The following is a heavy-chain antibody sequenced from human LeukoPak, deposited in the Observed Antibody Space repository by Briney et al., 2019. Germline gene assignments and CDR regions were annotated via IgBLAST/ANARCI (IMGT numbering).Heavy chain of an antibody. CDR3: AKTGDSSSWYYFDY. J-gene: IGHJ4*02. V-gene: IGHV3-23*01. CDR1: GFTFSSYA. CDR2: ISGSGGST. D-gene: IGHD6-13*01. Sequence: GSLRLSCSASGFTFSSYAMSWVRQAPGKGLEWVSAISGSGGSTYYADSVKGRFTISRDNSKNTLYLQMNSLRAEDTAVYYCAKTGDSSSWYYFDYWGQGTLVTVSS.